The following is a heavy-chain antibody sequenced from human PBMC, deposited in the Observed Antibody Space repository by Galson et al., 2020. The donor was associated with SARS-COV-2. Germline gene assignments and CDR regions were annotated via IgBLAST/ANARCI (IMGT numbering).Heavy chain of an antibody. J-gene: IGHJ6*03. CDR2: IKQDGSEK. V-gene: IGHV3-7*03. CDR1: GFTFSSYW. D-gene: IGHD3-3*01. Sequence: GESLKISCAASGFTFSSYWMSWVRQAPGKGLEWVANIKQDGSEKYYVDSVKGRFIISRDNAKNSLYLQMNSLRAEDTAVYYCARDSALRFWGWLGQPYDYYYYMVVWGKGTTVTVSS. CDR3: ARDSALRFWGWLGQPYDYYYYMVV.